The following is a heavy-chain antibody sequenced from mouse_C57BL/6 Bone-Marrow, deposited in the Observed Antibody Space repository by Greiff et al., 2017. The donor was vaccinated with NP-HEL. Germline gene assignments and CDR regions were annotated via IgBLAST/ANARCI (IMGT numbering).Heavy chain of an antibody. V-gene: IGHV1-81*01. D-gene: IGHD1-1*01. CDR2: IYPRSGNT. J-gene: IGHJ2*01. CDR3: AREAYGGGY. Sequence: VKLVESGAELARPGASVKLSCKASGYTFTSYGISWVKQRTGQGLEWIGEIYPRSGNTYYNEKFKGKATLTADKSSSTAYMELRSLTSEDSAVYFCAREAYGGGYWGQGTTLTVSS. CDR1: GYTFTSYG.